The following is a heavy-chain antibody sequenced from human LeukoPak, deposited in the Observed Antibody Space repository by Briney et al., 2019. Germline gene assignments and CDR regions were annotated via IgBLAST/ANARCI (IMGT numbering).Heavy chain of an antibody. J-gene: IGHJ4*02. V-gene: IGHV1-46*02. CDR3: ARGPGTDAYRLDY. CDR1: GYTFNGYY. D-gene: IGHD1-1*01. CDR2: INPSGGST. Sequence: ASVKVSCKASGYTFNGYYMHWVRQAPGQGLEWMGIINPSGGSTSYAQKFQGRVTMTRDTSTSTVYMELSSLRSEDTAVYYCARGPGTDAYRLDYGAREPWSPSPQ.